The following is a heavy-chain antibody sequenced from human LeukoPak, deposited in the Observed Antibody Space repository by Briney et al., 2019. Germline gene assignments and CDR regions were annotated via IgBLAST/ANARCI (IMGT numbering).Heavy chain of an antibody. CDR3: AKGHGSTWYDGLYYFDY. J-gene: IGHJ4*02. CDR1: GFTFSSYG. V-gene: IGHV3-23*01. CDR2: ISGSGGFT. D-gene: IGHD6-13*01. Sequence: GGTLRLSWAASGFTFSSYGMSWVRQAPGKGLDWVSGISGSGGFTYYADSLKGRFTISRDNSKNMLYLQMNSLRVEDTAVYYCAKGHGSTWYDGLYYFDYWGQGILVTVSS.